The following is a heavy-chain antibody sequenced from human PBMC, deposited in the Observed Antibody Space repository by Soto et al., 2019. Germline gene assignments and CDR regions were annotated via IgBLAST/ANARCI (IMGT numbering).Heavy chain of an antibody. CDR1: GYTFTSYG. CDR2: ISAYNGNT. CDR3: ARGAYYYDSSGPFDY. Sequence: ASVKVSCKASGYTFTSYGISWVRQAPGQGLEWMGWISAYNGNTNYAQKLQGRVTMTTDTSTSTAYMELSRLRSDDTAVYYCARGAYYYDSSGPFDYWGQGTLVTVSS. V-gene: IGHV1-18*01. J-gene: IGHJ4*02. D-gene: IGHD3-22*01.